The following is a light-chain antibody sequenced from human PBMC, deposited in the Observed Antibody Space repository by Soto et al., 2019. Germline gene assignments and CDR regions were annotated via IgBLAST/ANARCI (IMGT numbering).Light chain of an antibody. CDR1: QSISSW. J-gene: IGKJ4*01. Sequence: DIQMTQSPFTLSASVGDRVTITCRASQSISSWLAWYQQKPGKAPNLLIYKASSLKSGVPSRFSGSGSGTEFTLTISSLQPDDFATYYCQQYETYPLTFGEGTRVEIK. V-gene: IGKV1-5*03. CDR3: QQYETYPLT. CDR2: KAS.